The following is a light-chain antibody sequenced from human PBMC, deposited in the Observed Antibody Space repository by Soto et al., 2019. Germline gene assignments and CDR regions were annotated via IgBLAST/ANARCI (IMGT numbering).Light chain of an antibody. V-gene: IGLV2-23*01. CDR2: EGS. CDR3: CSLATSHTYV. Sequence: QSVLTQPASVSGSPGQSITISCTGTSSDVGSYNLVSWYQQHPGKAPKLMIYEGSKRPSVVSNRFSSSKSGNTASLKISGLQAEDEGDYYCCSLATSHTYVFGSGTKLTVL. CDR1: SSDVGSYNL. J-gene: IGLJ1*01.